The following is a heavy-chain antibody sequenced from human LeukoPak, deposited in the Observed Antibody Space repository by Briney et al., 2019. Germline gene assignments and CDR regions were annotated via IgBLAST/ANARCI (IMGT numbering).Heavy chain of an antibody. J-gene: IGHJ2*01. CDR2: INPSGDT. D-gene: IGHD6-19*01. Sequence: SETLSLTYSVSGASVSSGGYYWSWIRQPAGKEMEWIGRINPSGDTNYNPSLKSRVTMSIQTSKNQLFLNLISVTAADTALYYCARGFSTGWYFDPWGRGTQVTVSS. V-gene: IGHV4-61*02. CDR3: ARGFSTGWYFDP. CDR1: GASVSSGGYY.